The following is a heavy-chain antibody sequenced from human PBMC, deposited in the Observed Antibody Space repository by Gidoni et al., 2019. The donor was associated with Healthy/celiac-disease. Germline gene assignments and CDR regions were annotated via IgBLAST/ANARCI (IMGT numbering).Heavy chain of an antibody. J-gene: IGHJ4*02. CDR3: AKDSSEYSSSYPDY. V-gene: IGHV3-9*01. D-gene: IGHD6-6*01. CDR1: GFTFDDYA. Sequence: EVQLVESGGGLVQPGRSLRLSCAASGFTFDDYAMHWVRQAPGKGLEWVSGISWNSGSIGYADSVKGRFTISRDNAKNSLYLQMNSLRAEDTALYYCAKDSSEYSSSYPDYWGQGTLVTVSS. CDR2: ISWNSGSI.